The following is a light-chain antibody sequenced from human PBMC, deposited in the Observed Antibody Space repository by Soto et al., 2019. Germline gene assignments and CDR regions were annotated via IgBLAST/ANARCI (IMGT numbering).Light chain of an antibody. CDR2: HAS. CDR3: QQYNSYS. CDR1: QSISTW. Sequence: DIERTQSPSTLAGSVGDRVTITCRASQSISTWLAWYQQHPGPAPIVLIYHASHLQSRVPSRFSGSGSGTEFPLTIRSLQPDAFPTYYSQQYNSYSFGQGTKVDI. V-gene: IGKV1-5*01. J-gene: IGKJ1*01.